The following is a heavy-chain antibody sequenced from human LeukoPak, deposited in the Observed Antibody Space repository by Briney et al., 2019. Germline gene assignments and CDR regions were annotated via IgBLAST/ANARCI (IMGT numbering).Heavy chain of an antibody. J-gene: IGHJ6*03. Sequence: GASVKVSCKASGGTFSSYAISWVRRAPGQGLEWMGGIIPIFGTANYAQKFQGRVTITTDESTSTAYMELSSLRSEDTAVYYCARGITPGFGYYYYYYMDVWGKGTTVTVSS. D-gene: IGHD4-23*01. CDR1: GGTFSSYA. CDR3: ARGITPGFGYYYYYYMDV. V-gene: IGHV1-69*05. CDR2: IIPIFGTA.